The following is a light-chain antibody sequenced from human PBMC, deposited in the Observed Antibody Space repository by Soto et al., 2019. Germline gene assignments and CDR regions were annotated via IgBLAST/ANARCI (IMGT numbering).Light chain of an antibody. J-gene: IGLJ2*01. CDR2: QDT. CDR1: NLGDKY. CDR3: QAWDSSTEV. Sequence: SYELTHPPSVPVSPGQTATITCSGDNLGDKYACWYQQKPGQSPGVVIYQDTERPSGIPERFAGSNSGDTATLTISGTQTMDEADYYCQAWDSSTEVFGGGTKLTVL. V-gene: IGLV3-1*01.